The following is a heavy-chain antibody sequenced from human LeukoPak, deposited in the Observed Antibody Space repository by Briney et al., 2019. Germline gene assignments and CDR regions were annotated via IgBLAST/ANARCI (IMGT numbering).Heavy chain of an antibody. Sequence: GGSLRLSCAASGFIFSSYGMHWVRQAPGKGLEWVAIISYDGSNKYYADSVKGRFTISRDDSKNTLHLQMNSLRAEDTAVYYCARINYYDGSGFYRDYWGQGTLVTVSS. CDR3: ARINYYDGSGFYRDY. V-gene: IGHV3-30*03. J-gene: IGHJ4*02. CDR2: ISYDGSNK. CDR1: GFIFSSYG. D-gene: IGHD3-22*01.